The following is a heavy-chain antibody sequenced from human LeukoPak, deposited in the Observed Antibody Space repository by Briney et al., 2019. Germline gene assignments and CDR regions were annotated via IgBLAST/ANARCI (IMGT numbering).Heavy chain of an antibody. Sequence: GGSLRLSCAASGFTFSSYGMHWVRQAPGKGLEWVAFIRYDGSNKYYADSVKGRFTISRDNSKNTLYLQMNSLRAEDTAVYHCAKDPGGYSYYYYYMDVWGKGTTVTISS. CDR1: GFTFSSYG. CDR2: IRYDGSNK. V-gene: IGHV3-30*02. J-gene: IGHJ6*03. D-gene: IGHD3-16*01. CDR3: AKDPGGYSYYYYYMDV.